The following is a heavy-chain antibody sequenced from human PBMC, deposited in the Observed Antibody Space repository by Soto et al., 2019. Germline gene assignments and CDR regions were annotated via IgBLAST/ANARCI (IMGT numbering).Heavy chain of an antibody. D-gene: IGHD1-26*01. J-gene: IGHJ4*02. CDR1: GFTFSSHI. CDR2: ISHDGNNK. V-gene: IGHV3-30-3*01. CDR3: ARDDEGGSDCDLGY. Sequence: QVQLVESGGGVVQPGRSLRLSCAASGFTFSSHIMHWVRQTPGKGLEWMTFISHDGNNKYYADSVKGRFTISRDNSENTLYLQMDSLRVEDTAVYYCARDDEGGSDCDLGYWGQGTLVTVSS.